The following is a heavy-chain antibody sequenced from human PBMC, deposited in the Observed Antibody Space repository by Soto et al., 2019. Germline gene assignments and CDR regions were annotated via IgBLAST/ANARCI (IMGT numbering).Heavy chain of an antibody. CDR2: ISYDGSNK. J-gene: IGHJ6*02. CDR3: ARDPADIVLIQPTHYYYYGMDV. V-gene: IGHV3-30-3*01. Sequence: VQLVESGGGLVQRGGSLRLSCAASGFTFSSYAMHWVRQAPGKGLEWVAVISYDGSNKYYADSVKGRFTISRDNSKNTLYLQMNSLRAEDTAVYYCARDPADIVLIQPTHYYYYGMDVWGQGTTVTVSS. CDR1: GFTFSSYA. D-gene: IGHD2-8*01.